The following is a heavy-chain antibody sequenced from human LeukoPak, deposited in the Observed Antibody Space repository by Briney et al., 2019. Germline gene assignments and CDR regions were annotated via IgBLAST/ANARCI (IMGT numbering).Heavy chain of an antibody. J-gene: IGHJ4*02. D-gene: IGHD5-12*01. V-gene: IGHV3-64*01. Sequence: PGGSLRLSCAASGFTFSSYAMHWVRQAPGKGLEYVSAINNNGGRTYYAKSVKGRFTISRDNSKNTLFLQMGSLRTEDMAVYYCARVGSRYWGQGTLVTVSS. CDR3: ARVGSRY. CDR2: INNNGGRT. CDR1: GFTFSSYA.